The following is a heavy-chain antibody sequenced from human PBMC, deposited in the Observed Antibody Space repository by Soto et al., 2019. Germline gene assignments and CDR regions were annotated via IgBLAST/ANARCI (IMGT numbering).Heavy chain of an antibody. D-gene: IGHD5-18*01. V-gene: IGHV3-23*01. Sequence: GGSLRLSCAASGFTFSSYAMSWVRQAPGKGLEWVSAISGSGGSTYYADSVKGRVTISRDNSKNTLYLQMNSLRAEDTAVYYCAKPSPGYSYGEXDYWGQGTLVTVSS. CDR1: GFTFSSYA. CDR3: AKPSPGYSYGEXDY. CDR2: ISGSGGST. J-gene: IGHJ4*02.